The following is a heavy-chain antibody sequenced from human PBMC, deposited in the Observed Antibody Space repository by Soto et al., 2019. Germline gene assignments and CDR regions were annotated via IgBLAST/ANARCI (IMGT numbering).Heavy chain of an antibody. D-gene: IGHD3-22*01. CDR1: GGSISSGGYD. V-gene: IGHV4-31*03. CDR3: ARTPPHYYDSSGYQRVNAFDI. Sequence: QVQLQESGPGLVKPSQTLSLTCTVSGGSISSGGYDWSWIRQQPGKGLEWIGYIYYSGSTFYNPSLKCRVRLYVGTSKKQFYRKLRSVTAADTAVDYCARTPPHYYDSSGYQRVNAFDIWGQGTMVTVSS. CDR2: IYYSGST. J-gene: IGHJ3*02.